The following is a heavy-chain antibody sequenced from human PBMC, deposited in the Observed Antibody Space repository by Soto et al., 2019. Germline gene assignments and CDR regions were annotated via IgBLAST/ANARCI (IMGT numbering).Heavy chain of an antibody. Sequence: EVHLLESGGGLVQPGGSLRLSCAASGFRFSSYAMSWVRQAPGKGLEWVSVITSSSDRTYFADSVKGRSTISRNNSKNTLYLQLNSLRAEDTATYYCTTGPVISGDYWGQGTLVTVSS. J-gene: IGHJ4*02. CDR3: TTGPVISGDY. CDR1: GFRFSSYA. V-gene: IGHV3-23*01. D-gene: IGHD3-10*01. CDR2: ITSSSDRT.